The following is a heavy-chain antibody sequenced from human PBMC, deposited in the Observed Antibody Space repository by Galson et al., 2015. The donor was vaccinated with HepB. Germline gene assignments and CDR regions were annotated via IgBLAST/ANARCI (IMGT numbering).Heavy chain of an antibody. CDR2: INPNSGGT. Sequence: SVKVSCKASGYTFTGYYMHWVRQAPGQGLEWMGWINPNSGGTNYAQKFQGRVTMTRDTSISTAYMELSRLRSDDTAVYYCASMTTVTTSYVGWYFDLWGRGTLVTVSS. V-gene: IGHV1-2*02. CDR1: GYTFTGYY. CDR3: ASMTTVTTSYVGWYFDL. J-gene: IGHJ2*01. D-gene: IGHD4-17*01.